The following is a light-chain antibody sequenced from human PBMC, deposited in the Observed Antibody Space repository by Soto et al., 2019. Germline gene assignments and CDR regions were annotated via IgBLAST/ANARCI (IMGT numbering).Light chain of an antibody. V-gene: IGKV3-20*01. CDR3: QQYGSSPWT. J-gene: IGKJ1*01. CDR1: QSVSGSY. Sequence: EIVLTQSPGTLSLSPGERATLSCRASQSVSGSYLAWYQQKPGQAPRPLIYGASSRAIGIPDRFSGSGSGTDFTLTSSRLEPEDGAVYYCQQYGSSPWTFGQGTKVEIK. CDR2: GAS.